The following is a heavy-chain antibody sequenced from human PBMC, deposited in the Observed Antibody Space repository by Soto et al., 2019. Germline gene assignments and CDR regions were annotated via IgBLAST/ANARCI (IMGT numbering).Heavy chain of an antibody. CDR3: ASGEDTSDY. Sequence: QVQLVESGGGVVQPGRSLRLSCAASGFTFSSYDMHWVRQAPGKGLEWVAVIWYDGNKKYYADSVKGRFTISRDNSKNMLSLQMTSRRAEDTAVYYCASGEDTSDYWGQGTLVTVSS. CDR2: IWYDGNKK. J-gene: IGHJ4*02. CDR1: GFTFSSYD. D-gene: IGHD3-10*01. V-gene: IGHV3-33*01.